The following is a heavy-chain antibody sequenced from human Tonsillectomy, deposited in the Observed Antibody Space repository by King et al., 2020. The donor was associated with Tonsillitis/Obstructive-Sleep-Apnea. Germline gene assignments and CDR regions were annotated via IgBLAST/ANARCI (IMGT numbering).Heavy chain of an antibody. CDR3: ARGTDELLTSYYYFDN. CDR2: VHYSGST. CDR1: GGSISSYY. V-gene: IGHV4-59*01. Sequence: QLQESGPGLVKPSETLSLTCTVSGGSISSYYWSWIRQPPGKGPEWIGYVHYSGSTRYNPSLKSRVTISVDTSKNQLSLKLSSVTAADTAVYYCARGTDELLTSYYYFDNWGQGTLVTVSS. D-gene: IGHD3-9*01. J-gene: IGHJ4*02.